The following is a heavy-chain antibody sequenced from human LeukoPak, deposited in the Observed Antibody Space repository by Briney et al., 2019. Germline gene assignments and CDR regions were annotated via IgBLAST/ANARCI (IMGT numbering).Heavy chain of an antibody. V-gene: IGHV3-7*05. CDR3: AKVIREVDMSHDY. Sequence: GGSLRLSCAASGFTFSSFWMSWVRQAPGKGLEWVAHIKEDGSKESYVDSVKGRFTISRDNAKNSVYLQMNSLRAEDTAVYYCAKVIREVDMSHDYWGQGALVTVSS. CDR1: GFTFSSFW. D-gene: IGHD5-24*01. J-gene: IGHJ4*02. CDR2: IKEDGSKE.